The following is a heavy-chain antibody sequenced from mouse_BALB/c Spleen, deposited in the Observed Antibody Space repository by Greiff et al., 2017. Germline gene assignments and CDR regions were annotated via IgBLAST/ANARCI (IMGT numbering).Heavy chain of an antibody. CDR3: ARPYGNLYAMDY. D-gene: IGHD2-1*01. J-gene: IGHJ4*01. CDR1: GFNITDYY. CDR2: IDPENGNT. Sequence: VQLQQSGAELVRPGALVKLSCKASGFNITDYYMHWVKQRPEQGLEWIGWIDPENGNTIYDPKFQGKASITADTSSNTAYLQLSSLTSEDTAVYYCARPYGNLYAMDYWGQGTSVTVAA. V-gene: IGHV14-1*02.